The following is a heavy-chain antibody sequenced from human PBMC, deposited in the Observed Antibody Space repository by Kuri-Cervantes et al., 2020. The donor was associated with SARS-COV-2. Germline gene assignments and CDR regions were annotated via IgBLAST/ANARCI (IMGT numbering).Heavy chain of an antibody. J-gene: IGHJ4*02. CDR1: GFTFSSYE. CDR2: ISSSSSYI. V-gene: IGHV3-21*05. D-gene: IGHD6-6*01. Sequence: GESLKISCAASGFTFSSYEMNWVRQAPGKGLEWVSYISSSSSYIYYADSVKGRFTISRDNAKNSLYLQMNSLRAEDTAVYYCARVRMVGSSSVPYYFDYWGQGTLVTVSS. CDR3: ARVRMVGSSSVPYYFDY.